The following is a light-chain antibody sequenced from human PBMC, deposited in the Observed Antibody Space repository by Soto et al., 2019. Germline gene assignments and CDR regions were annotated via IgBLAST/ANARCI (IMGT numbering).Light chain of an antibody. CDR2: AAS. CDR3: LQDYDYTRT. CDR1: QGIRDE. V-gene: IGKV1-6*01. J-gene: IGKJ1*01. Sequence: AIQMTQSPSSLSASVGDRVTITCRASQGIRDELGWYQQKAGKAPNIMISAASRLQSGVPSRFSGRGSGTDVTLTISSLQNEDFATYYCLQDYDYTRTFGQGTKVDIK.